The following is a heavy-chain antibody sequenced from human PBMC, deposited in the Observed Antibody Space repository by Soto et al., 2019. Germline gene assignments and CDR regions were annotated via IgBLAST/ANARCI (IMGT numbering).Heavy chain of an antibody. J-gene: IGHJ4*01. CDR3: ARSIVVVTALDY. Sequence: GASVKVFCKASGYTFTNYAMHWVRQAPGQRLEWMGWINAGNGNTKYSQKFQGRVTITRDTSASTAYMELSSLRSEDTAVYYCARSIVVVTALDYWGHGTLVTVSS. D-gene: IGHD2-21*02. CDR1: GYTFTNYA. V-gene: IGHV1-3*01. CDR2: INAGNGNT.